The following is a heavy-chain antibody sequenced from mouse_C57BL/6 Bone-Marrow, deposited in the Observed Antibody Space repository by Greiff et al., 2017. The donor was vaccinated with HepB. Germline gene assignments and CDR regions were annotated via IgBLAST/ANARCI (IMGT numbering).Heavy chain of an antibody. CDR1: GYTFTDYY. Sequence: VQLQQSGPELVKPGASVKISCKASGYTFTDYYMNWVKQSHGKSLEWIGDINPNNGGTSYNQKFKGKATLTVDKSSSTAYMELRSLTSEDSAVYYCARRPDGYYVFDYWGQGTTLTVSS. D-gene: IGHD2-3*01. V-gene: IGHV1-26*01. J-gene: IGHJ2*01. CDR2: INPNNGGT. CDR3: ARRPDGYYVFDY.